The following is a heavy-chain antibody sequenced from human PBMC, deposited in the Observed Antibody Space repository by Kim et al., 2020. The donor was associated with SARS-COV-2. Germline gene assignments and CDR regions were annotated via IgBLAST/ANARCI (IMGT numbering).Heavy chain of an antibody. J-gene: IGHJ6*02. V-gene: IGHV4-59*01. Sequence: PSLKSRVTISVDTSKNQFSLKLSSVTAADTAVYYCARDRGYYYGSGSMDVWGQGTTVTVSS. D-gene: IGHD3-10*01. CDR3: ARDRGYYYGSGSMDV.